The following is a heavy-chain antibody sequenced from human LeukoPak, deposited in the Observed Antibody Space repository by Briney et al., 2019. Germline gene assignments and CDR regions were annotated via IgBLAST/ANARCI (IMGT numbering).Heavy chain of an antibody. J-gene: IGHJ3*02. CDR1: GYTFTNYW. D-gene: IGHD1-26*01. CDR3: ARGDSLGGSTRWDAFDI. V-gene: IGHV5-51*01. Sequence: VESLKISCKGSGYTFTNYWIAWVRQMPGKGLEWMGIIYPADSDTRYSPSFQGQVTISADKSITTAYLQWNTLKASDTAIYYCARGDSLGGSTRWDAFDIWGQGTMVTVSS. CDR2: IYPADSDT.